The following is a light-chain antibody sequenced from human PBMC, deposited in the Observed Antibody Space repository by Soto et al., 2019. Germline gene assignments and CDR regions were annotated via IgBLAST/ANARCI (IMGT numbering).Light chain of an antibody. CDR2: DVS. J-gene: IGLJ1*01. Sequence: QSVLTQPASVSGSPGQSITISCTGTSSDVGGYNYVSWYQHHPGKAPKLMIYDVSNRPSGVSNRFSASKSGNTASLTISGLQAEDEADYYCSSYTTNSTPVFGPGTKLTVL. CDR1: SSDVGGYNY. CDR3: SSYTTNSTPV. V-gene: IGLV2-14*03.